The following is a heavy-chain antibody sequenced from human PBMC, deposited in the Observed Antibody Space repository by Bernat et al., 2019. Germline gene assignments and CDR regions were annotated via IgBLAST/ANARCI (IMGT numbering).Heavy chain of an antibody. D-gene: IGHD4-11*01. CDR3: AKARHPLHGDNWFDP. CDR1: GGTFSSYA. Sequence: QVQLVQSGAEVKKPGSSVKVSCKASGGTFSSYAISWVRQAPGQGLEWMGRIIPILGIANYAQKFQGRVTITADKSTSTAYMELSSLRSEDTAVYYCAKARHPLHGDNWFDPWGQGTLVTVSS. J-gene: IGHJ5*02. V-gene: IGHV1-69*04. CDR2: IIPILGIA.